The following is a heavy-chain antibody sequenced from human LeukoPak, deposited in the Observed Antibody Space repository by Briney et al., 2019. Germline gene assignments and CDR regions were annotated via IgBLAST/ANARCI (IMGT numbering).Heavy chain of an antibody. V-gene: IGHV4-39*07. CDR1: GGSISSSSYY. D-gene: IGHD3-16*01. CDR3: ARETSQKGAHYMDV. CDR2: IYYSGST. Sequence: SETLSLTCTVSGGSISSSSYYWGWIRQPPGKGLEWIGSIYYSGSTYYDPSLKSRVTISVDTSKNQFSLKLSSVTAADTAVYYCARETSQKGAHYMDVWGKGTTVTISS. J-gene: IGHJ6*03.